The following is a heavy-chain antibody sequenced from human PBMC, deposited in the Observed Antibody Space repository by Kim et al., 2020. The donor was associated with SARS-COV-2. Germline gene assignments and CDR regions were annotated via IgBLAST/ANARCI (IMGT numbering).Heavy chain of an antibody. D-gene: IGHD2-2*01. J-gene: IGHJ6*02. V-gene: IGHV1-18*01. CDR1: GYTFRNYG. CDR2: ISPYNGNT. Sequence: ASVKVSCKPSGYTFRNYGISWVRQAPGQGLEWMGWISPYNGNTNYGQRLQGRFTMTIDITTSTAYMELRSLTPDDTAVFYCARDSTPSVSSGMDVWGQGTTVTVSS. CDR3: ARDSTPSVSSGMDV.